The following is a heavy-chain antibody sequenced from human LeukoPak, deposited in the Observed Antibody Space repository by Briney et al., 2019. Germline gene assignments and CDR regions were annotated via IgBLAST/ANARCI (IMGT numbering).Heavy chain of an antibody. CDR3: AKETYYYDSSGYYYYFDS. CDR1: GFTFSTYA. V-gene: IGHV3-23*01. Sequence: PGGSLRLSCAASGFTFSTYAISWVRQAPGKGLEWVSAISDSGGNTYYADSVKGRFTIFRDNSKNTLFLQMNSLRADDTAVYYRAKETYYYDSSGYYYYFDSWGQGTLVTVSS. D-gene: IGHD3-22*01. J-gene: IGHJ4*02. CDR2: ISDSGGNT.